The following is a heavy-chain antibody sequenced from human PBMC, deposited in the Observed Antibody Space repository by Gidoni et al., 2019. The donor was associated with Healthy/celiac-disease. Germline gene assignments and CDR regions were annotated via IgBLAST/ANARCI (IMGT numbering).Heavy chain of an antibody. J-gene: IGHJ4*02. CDR3: TTDLIKVRGVISLDY. V-gene: IGHV3-15*01. CDR1: GFTFSNAW. Sequence: EVQLVESGGGLVKPGGSLRLSCAASGFTFSNAWMSWVRQAPGKGLEWVGRIKSKTDGGTTDYAAPVKGRFTISRDDSKNTLYLQMNSLKTEDTAVYYCTTDLIKVRGVISLDYWGQGTLVTVSS. CDR2: IKSKTDGGTT. D-gene: IGHD3-10*01.